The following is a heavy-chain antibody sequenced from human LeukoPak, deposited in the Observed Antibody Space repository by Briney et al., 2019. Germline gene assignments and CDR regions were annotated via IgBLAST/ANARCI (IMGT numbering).Heavy chain of an antibody. V-gene: IGHV4-4*02. CDR3: ARDALDYYDSSGSQLDV. J-gene: IGHJ6*04. D-gene: IGHD3-22*01. CDR1: GGSISSSNW. Sequence: PSGTLSLTCAVSGGSISSSNWWSWVRQPPGKGLEWIGEIYHSGSTNYNPSLKSRVTISVDKSKIQFSLKLSSVTAADTAVYYCARDALDYYDSSGSQLDVWGKGTTVTVSS. CDR2: IYHSGST.